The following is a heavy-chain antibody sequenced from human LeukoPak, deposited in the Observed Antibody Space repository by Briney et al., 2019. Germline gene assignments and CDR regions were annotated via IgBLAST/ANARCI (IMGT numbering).Heavy chain of an antibody. D-gene: IGHD3-10*01. CDR1: GFTFSSYA. CDR2: ISGSGGST. Sequence: GGSLRPSCAASGFTFSSYAMSWVRQAPGKGLEWVSAISGSGGSTYYADSVKGRFTISRDNSKNTLYLQMNSLRAEDTAVYYCAKDGSYYYGSGSYYHYYYGMDVWGQGTTVTVSS. CDR3: AKDGSYYYGSGSYYHYYYGMDV. V-gene: IGHV3-23*01. J-gene: IGHJ6*02.